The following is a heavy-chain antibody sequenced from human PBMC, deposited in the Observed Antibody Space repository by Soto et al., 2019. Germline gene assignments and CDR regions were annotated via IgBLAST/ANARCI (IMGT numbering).Heavy chain of an antibody. J-gene: IGHJ6*02. CDR1: GGSISIGGYY. D-gene: IGHD1-26*01. Sequence: PSETLSLTCTVSGGSISIGGYYWSWIRQHPGKGLEWIGYIYYSGGTYYNPSLKSRVTISVDTSKNQFSLKLSSVTAADTAVYYCARDVGIVGATTSYYYYGMDVWGQGTTVTVSS. CDR3: ARDVGIVGATTSYYYYGMDV. CDR2: IYYSGGT. V-gene: IGHV4-31*03.